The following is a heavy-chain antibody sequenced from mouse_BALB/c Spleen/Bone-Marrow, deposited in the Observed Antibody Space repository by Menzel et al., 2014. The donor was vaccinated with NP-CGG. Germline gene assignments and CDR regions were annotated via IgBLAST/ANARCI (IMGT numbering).Heavy chain of an antibody. J-gene: IGHJ4*01. D-gene: IGHD2-1*01. V-gene: IGHV1-80*01. CDR3: AXSGKGXXDX. CDR2: IYPGDGDT. Sequence: QVQLKESGAELVRPGSSVKISCKASGYVFSTYWMNWVKQRPGQGLERIGQIYPGDGDTNYNGKFKDKVILTADKSSSTAYMQLSSXTSXDXAXXXXAXSGKGXXDXWGXGTSVTVTS. CDR1: GYVFSTYW.